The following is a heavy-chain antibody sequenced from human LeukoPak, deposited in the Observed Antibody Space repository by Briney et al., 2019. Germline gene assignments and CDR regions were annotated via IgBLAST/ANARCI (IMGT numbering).Heavy chain of an antibody. CDR1: GFTFSTYG. Sequence: PGGSLRLSCAGSGFTFSTYGMHWVRQAPGKGLEWVSSISSSSTDIYYADSVKGRFTISRDNAKNSVYLQMNSLRDEDTAVYYCARDLRSGFDYWGQGTQVSVSS. J-gene: IGHJ4*02. D-gene: IGHD3-10*01. CDR2: ISSSSTDI. V-gene: IGHV3-21*01. CDR3: ARDLRSGFDY.